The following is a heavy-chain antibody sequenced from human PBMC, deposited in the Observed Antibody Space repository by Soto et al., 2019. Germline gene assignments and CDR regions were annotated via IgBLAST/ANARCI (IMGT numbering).Heavy chain of an antibody. CDR2: IYWDDDK. Sequence: QITWKESGPPLGKPTQTLTLTCTFSGFSLSSTRGAVGWIRQPPGKALEWLALIYWDDDKRYSPFLKSRLTITKGTSKNQVVLTMTNMDTVDIAASYCSYSVVAGLGYYFDYWGQGTLVTVSS. J-gene: IGHJ4*02. D-gene: IGHD6-19*01. V-gene: IGHV2-5*02. CDR3: SYSVVAGLGYYFDY. CDR1: GFSLSSTRGA.